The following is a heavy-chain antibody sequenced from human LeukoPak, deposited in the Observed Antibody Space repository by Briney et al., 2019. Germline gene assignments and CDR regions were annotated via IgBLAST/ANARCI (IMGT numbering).Heavy chain of an antibody. CDR1: GGSISSYY. V-gene: IGHV4-39*07. CDR3: ARPFSAGTSWFDP. J-gene: IGHJ5*02. CDR2: IYYSGST. D-gene: IGHD6-13*01. Sequence: SETLSLTCTVSGGSISSYYWGWIRQPPGKGLEWIGSIYYSGSTYYNPSLKSRVTISVDTSKNQFSLKLSSVTAADTAVYYCARPFSAGTSWFDPWGQGTLVTVSS.